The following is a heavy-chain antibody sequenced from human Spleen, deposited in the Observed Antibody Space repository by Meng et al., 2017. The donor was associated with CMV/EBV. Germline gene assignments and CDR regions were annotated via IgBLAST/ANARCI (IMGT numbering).Heavy chain of an antibody. CDR3: ARARPARPRFATGGWFDP. D-gene: IGHD6-6*01. V-gene: IGHV1-69*05. CDR2: IIPIFGTA. Sequence: SVKVSCKASGGTFSSYAISWVRQAPGQGLEWMGGIIPIFGTANYAQKFQGRVTMTRDTSTSTVYMELSSLRSEDTAVYYCARARPARPRFATGGWFDPWGQGTLVTVSS. J-gene: IGHJ5*02. CDR1: GGTFSSYA.